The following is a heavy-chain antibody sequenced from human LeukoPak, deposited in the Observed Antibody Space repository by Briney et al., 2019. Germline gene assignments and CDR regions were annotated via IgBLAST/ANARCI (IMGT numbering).Heavy chain of an antibody. Sequence: GGSLRLSCEASGFTFKNAWMIWVRQAPGKGPEWVGRIKSTRDGGATEYAAPVKGRFTISRDDSKNTVYLQMNSLRAEDTAVYYCAKGQWELSYFDYWGQGTLVTVSS. CDR2: IKSTRDGGAT. CDR3: AKGQWELSYFDY. D-gene: IGHD1-26*01. CDR1: GFTFKNAW. V-gene: IGHV3-15*01. J-gene: IGHJ4*02.